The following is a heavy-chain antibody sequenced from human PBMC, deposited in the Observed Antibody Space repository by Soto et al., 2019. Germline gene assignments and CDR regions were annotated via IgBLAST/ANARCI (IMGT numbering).Heavy chain of an antibody. D-gene: IGHD5-18*01. J-gene: IGHJ4*02. CDR2: FDPEDGET. Sequence: QVQLVQSGAEVKKPGASVKVSCKVSGYTLTELSMHWVRQAPGKGLEWMGGFDPEDGETIYAQKFQGRVTMTEDTSTATDEMELSSLRSEDTAVYYCATVFPSHIQLWNFDYWGQGTLVTVSS. CDR3: ATVFPSHIQLWNFDY. CDR1: GYTLTELS. V-gene: IGHV1-24*01.